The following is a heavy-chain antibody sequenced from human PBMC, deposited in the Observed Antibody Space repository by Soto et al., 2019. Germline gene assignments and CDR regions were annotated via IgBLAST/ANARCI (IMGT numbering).Heavy chain of an antibody. D-gene: IGHD7-27*01. Sequence: QVQLQESGPGLVEPSETLSLTCTVSGASISTYSWSWIRQSAGKGLEWIGHMYTNGRTNYIPSLKSRITMSVDTSKNQFSLNLKFVTAADTAVYFCAKDQSGAADIWGQGTMVTVS. CDR1: GASISTYS. CDR2: MYTNGRT. J-gene: IGHJ3*02. V-gene: IGHV4-4*07. CDR3: AKDQSGAADI.